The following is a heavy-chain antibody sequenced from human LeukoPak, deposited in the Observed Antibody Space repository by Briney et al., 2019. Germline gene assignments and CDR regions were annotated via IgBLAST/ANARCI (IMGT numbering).Heavy chain of an antibody. CDR2: IYYSGST. V-gene: IGHV4-59*12. Sequence: PSETLSLTCIVSGGSISTYYWSWIRQPPGKGLEWIGYIYYSGSTNYNPSLKSRVTISVDTSKNQFSLKLSSVTAADTAVYYCARGRYVTTRGGAAAGFLDYWGQGTLVTVST. J-gene: IGHJ4*02. CDR3: ARGRYVTTRGGAAAGFLDY. D-gene: IGHD6-13*01. CDR1: GGSISTYY.